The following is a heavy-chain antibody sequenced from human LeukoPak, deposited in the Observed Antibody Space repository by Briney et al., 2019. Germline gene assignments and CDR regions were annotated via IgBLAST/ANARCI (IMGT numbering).Heavy chain of an antibody. J-gene: IGHJ5*02. CDR3: ARESRIQRVWSGYPRGFDP. CDR2: IIPIFGTA. D-gene: IGHD3-3*01. CDR1: GGTFSSYA. Sequence: ASVKVSCKASGGTFSSYAISWVRQAPGQGLEWMGRIIPIFGTANYAQKFQGRVTITTDESTSTAYMELSSLRSEDTAVYYCARESRIQRVWSGYPRGFDPWGQGTLVTVSS. V-gene: IGHV1-69*05.